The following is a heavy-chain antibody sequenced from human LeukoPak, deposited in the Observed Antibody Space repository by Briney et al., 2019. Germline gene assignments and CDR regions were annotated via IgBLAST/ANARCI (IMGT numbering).Heavy chain of an antibody. CDR3: ARVKGSYFDY. V-gene: IGHV3-48*01. CDR2: ISASGSNI. J-gene: IGHJ4*02. D-gene: IGHD2-15*01. CDR1: GFPLSSYS. Sequence: GRSLRLSCAASGFPLSSYSINWFRQAPGRGLEWVAYISASGSNIYYVDSVKGRFTVSRDNPKSSLFLQMNSPRAEDTAVYYCARVKGSYFDYWGQGALVTVSS.